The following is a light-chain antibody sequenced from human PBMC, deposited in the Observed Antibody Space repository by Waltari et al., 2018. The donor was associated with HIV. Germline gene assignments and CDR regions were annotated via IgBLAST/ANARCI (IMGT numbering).Light chain of an antibody. CDR1: SSDIGSNA. V-gene: IGLV1-44*01. J-gene: IGLJ2*01. CDR3: AAWDDSLNGPHVV. Sequence: QSVLTQPPSASETPGQRVAISCSGSSSDIGSNAVNWYQQLPGTAPKLLIYSNNQRPSGVPDRFSGSKSGTSASLAISGLQSEDEADYDCAAWDDSLNGPHVVFGGGTKLTVL. CDR2: SNN.